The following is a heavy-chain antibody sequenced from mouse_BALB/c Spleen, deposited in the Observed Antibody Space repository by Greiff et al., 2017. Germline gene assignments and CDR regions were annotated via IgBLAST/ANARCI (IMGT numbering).Heavy chain of an antibody. Sequence: EVKLMESGPGLVKPSQSLSLTCSVTGYSITSGYYWNWIRQFPGNKLEWMGYISYDGSNNYNPSHKNRISITRDTSKNQFFLKLNSVTTEDTATYYCARVGTGFDYWGQGTTLTVSS. J-gene: IGHJ2*01. CDR3: ARVGTGFDY. CDR1: GYSITSGYY. V-gene: IGHV3-6*02. CDR2: ISYDGSN. D-gene: IGHD4-1*01.